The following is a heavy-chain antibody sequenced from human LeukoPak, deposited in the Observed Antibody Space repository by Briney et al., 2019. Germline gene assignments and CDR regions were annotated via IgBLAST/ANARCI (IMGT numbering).Heavy chain of an antibody. CDR3: ARDRTYYDGSAYYGVFDV. CDR2: IRHGGSET. J-gene: IGHJ3*01. Sequence: GGSLRLSCAASGFSFSTFWMTWVRQAPGRGLEWVANIRHGGSETHYVDSVKGRFTISRDNAKNSLFLQLNSLRAEDTAVYYCARDRTYYDGSAYYGVFDVWGQGTMVTVSS. CDR1: GFSFSTFW. V-gene: IGHV3-7*01. D-gene: IGHD3-22*01.